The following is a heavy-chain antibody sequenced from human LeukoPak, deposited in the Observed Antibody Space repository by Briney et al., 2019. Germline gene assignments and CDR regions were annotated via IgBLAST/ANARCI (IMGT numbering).Heavy chain of an antibody. J-gene: IGHJ3*02. Sequence: PGWSLRLSCAASGFTFSSYAMSWVRQAPGKGLEWVSAISGSGGGTYYADAMKGRFSISRDNSKNTLSLQMNSLRAEDTAVYYCARRSGSYYEGHDAFDIWGQGTMVTVSS. CDR2: ISGSGGGT. V-gene: IGHV3-23*01. D-gene: IGHD1-26*01. CDR3: ARRSGSYYEGHDAFDI. CDR1: GFTFSSYA.